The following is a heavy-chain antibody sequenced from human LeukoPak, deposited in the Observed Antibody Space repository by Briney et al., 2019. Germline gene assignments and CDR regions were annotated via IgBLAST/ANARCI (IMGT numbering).Heavy chain of an antibody. CDR3: ARDRRTISGYDPYYYYYYMDV. V-gene: IGHV3-23*01. J-gene: IGHJ6*03. CDR1: GFTFSSYA. CDR2: ISGSGGST. Sequence: GGSLRLSCAASGFTFSSYAMHWVRQAPGKGLEWVSAISGSGGSTYYADSVKGRFTISRDNSKNTLYLQMNSLRAEDTAVYYCARDRRTISGYDPYYYYYYMDVWGKGTTVTISS. D-gene: IGHD5-12*01.